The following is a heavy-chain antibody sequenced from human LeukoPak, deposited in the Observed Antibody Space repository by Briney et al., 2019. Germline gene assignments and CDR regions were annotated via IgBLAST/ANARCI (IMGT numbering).Heavy chain of an antibody. CDR2: ISSSGSTI. D-gene: IGHD2-15*01. V-gene: IGHV3-48*03. CDR3: ARGTLLPVYNWFDP. CDR1: GFTISSYE. Sequence: GGSLRLSCAASGFTISSYEMNWVRQAPGKGLEWVSYISSSGSTIYYADSVKGRFTISRDNAKNSLYLQMNSLRAEDTAVYYCARGTLLPVYNWFDPWGQGTLVTVSS. J-gene: IGHJ5*02.